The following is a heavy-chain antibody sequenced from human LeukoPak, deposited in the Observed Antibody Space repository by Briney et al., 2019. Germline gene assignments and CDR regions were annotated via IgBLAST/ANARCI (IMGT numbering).Heavy chain of an antibody. J-gene: IGHJ6*03. D-gene: IGHD3-10*01. CDR3: ARGYYGSGSYYNSYYYYMDV. Sequence: GGSLRLSCAASGFTFSSYWMSWVRQAPGKGLEWVANIKQDGSEKYYVDSVKGRFTISRDNAKNSLYLQMNSLRAEDTAVYYCARGYYGSGSYYNSYYYYMDVWGKGTTVTVSS. CDR1: GFTFSSYW. CDR2: IKQDGSEK. V-gene: IGHV3-7*01.